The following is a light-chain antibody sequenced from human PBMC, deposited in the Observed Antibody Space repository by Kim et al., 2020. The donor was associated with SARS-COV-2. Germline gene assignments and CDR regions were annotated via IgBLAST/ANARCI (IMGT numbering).Light chain of an antibody. J-gene: IGLJ2*01. CDR2: RNN. Sequence: QSVLTQPPSASGSPGQRVTISCSGDSSNIGSNYVYWYQQFPGMAPKVLIYRNNVRSSGVPDRFSVSKSGTSGSLAISGLRSEDEADYYCASWDDSLSGVVFGGGTQLTVL. CDR3: ASWDDSLSGVV. V-gene: IGLV1-47*01. CDR1: SSNIGSNY.